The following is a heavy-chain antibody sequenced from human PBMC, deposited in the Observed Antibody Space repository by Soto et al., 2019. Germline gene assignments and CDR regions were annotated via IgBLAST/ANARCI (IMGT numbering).Heavy chain of an antibody. Sequence: ASVKVSCKASGYTFTSYAMHWVRQAPGQRLEWMGWINAGNGNTQYSQKFQGRVTITRDTSASIAYMELSSLRSEYTAVYYCTRDGLGLRLGELSPLRDYYYYGMDVWGQGTTVTVSS. CDR2: INAGNGNT. D-gene: IGHD3-16*02. J-gene: IGHJ6*02. V-gene: IGHV1-3*01. CDR1: GYTFTSYA. CDR3: TRDGLGLRLGELSPLRDYYYYGMDV.